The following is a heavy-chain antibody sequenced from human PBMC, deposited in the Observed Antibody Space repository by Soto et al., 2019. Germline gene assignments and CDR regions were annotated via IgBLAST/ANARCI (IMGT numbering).Heavy chain of an antibody. J-gene: IGHJ6*02. CDR1: GYTFTGYY. Sequence: ASVKVSCKASGYTFTGYYMHWVRQAPGQGLEWMGWINPNSGGTNYAQKFQGWVTMTRDTSISTAYMELSRLRSDDTAVYYCARGSVTTFRDYYYGMDVWGQGTTVTVSS. D-gene: IGHD4-17*01. CDR2: INPNSGGT. CDR3: ARGSVTTFRDYYYGMDV. V-gene: IGHV1-2*04.